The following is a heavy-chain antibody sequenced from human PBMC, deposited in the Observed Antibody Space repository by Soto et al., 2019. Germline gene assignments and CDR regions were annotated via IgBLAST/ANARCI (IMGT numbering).Heavy chain of an antibody. CDR3: ARGRIQLWFDY. CDR1: GGSISSGDYY. CDR2: IYYSGST. V-gene: IGHV4-30-4*01. Sequence: SETLSLTCTVSGGSISSGDYYWSWIRQPPGKGLEWIGYIYYSGSTYYNPSLKSRVTISVDTSKNQFSLKLSSVTAADTAVYYCARGRIQLWFDYWGQGTLVTVSS. D-gene: IGHD5-18*01. J-gene: IGHJ5*01.